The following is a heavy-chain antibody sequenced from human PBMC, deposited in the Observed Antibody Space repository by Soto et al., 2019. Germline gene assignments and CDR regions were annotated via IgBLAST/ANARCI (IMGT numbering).Heavy chain of an antibody. Sequence: WESLKIACKGSGYSFTSHWIGWLRQMPVKGLEWLGLIYLGDSDTRYSPSFQCQVTISADKSMSTAYLQWSSLKASDTAMYYCARHGWFGESSVYFQHWGQGTLVPVSS. CDR3: ARHGWFGESSVYFQH. J-gene: IGHJ1*01. V-gene: IGHV5-51*01. D-gene: IGHD3-10*01. CDR1: GYSFTSHW. CDR2: IYLGDSDT.